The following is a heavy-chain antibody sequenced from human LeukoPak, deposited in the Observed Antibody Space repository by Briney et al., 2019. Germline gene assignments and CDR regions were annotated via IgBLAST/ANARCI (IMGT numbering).Heavy chain of an antibody. V-gene: IGHV1-69*13. CDR3: AKNYDILTGYAS. D-gene: IGHD3-9*01. J-gene: IGHJ4*02. CDR1: GGTFSSYA. Sequence: ASVKVSCKASGGTFSSYAISWVRQASGQGLEWMGGIIPIFGTANYAQKFQGRVTITADESTSTAYMELSSLRSEDTAVYYCAKNYDILTGYASWGQGTLVTVSS. CDR2: IIPIFGTA.